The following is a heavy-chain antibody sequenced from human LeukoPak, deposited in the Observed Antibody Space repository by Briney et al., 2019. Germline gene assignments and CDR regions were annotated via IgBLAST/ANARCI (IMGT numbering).Heavy chain of an antibody. D-gene: IGHD6-13*01. CDR2: INTYNGNT. J-gene: IGHJ4*02. Sequence: PEASVTVSCKASGYNFDKFGIAWVRQAPGQGLEWMGWINTYNGNTKYAHQIQGRVTMTRDTSTSTVYMELRSLRSDDTAVYFCARDTPQHLKRFDYWGQGTQVTVSS. V-gene: IGHV1-18*01. CDR1: GYNFDKFG. CDR3: ARDTPQHLKRFDY.